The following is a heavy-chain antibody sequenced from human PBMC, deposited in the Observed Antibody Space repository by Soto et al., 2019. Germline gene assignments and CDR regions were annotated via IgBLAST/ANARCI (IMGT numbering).Heavy chain of an antibody. CDR2: ISYDGGNE. J-gene: IGHJ4*02. V-gene: IGHV3-30*18. Sequence: PGGSLRLSCAGSGFTFSSYGIHWVRQAPGKGLEWVALISYDGGNEKYTESVKDRFTISRDDSHNVAYLQMSRLRTEDTAMYYCAKDRYSGTYPTDFDYWGQGSLVTVSS. D-gene: IGHD1-26*01. CDR3: AKDRYSGTYPTDFDY. CDR1: GFTFSSYG.